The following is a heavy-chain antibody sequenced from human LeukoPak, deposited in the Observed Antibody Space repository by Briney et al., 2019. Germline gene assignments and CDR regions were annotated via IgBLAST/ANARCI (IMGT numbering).Heavy chain of an antibody. CDR3: ATYRQVLLPFES. J-gene: IGHJ4*02. CDR2: ISGSGGST. D-gene: IGHD2-8*02. V-gene: IGHV3-23*01. CDR1: GFTFSTYG. Sequence: GGTLRLSCVASGFTFSTYGMSWVRQAPGKGLEWVSAISGSGGSTYYADSVKGRFTISRDNSKNTLYLQMNSLRAEDTAIYYCATYRQVLLPFESWGQGTLVTVSS.